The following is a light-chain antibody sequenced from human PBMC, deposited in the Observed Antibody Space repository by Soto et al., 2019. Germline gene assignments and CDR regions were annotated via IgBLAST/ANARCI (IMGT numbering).Light chain of an antibody. Sequence: IVMTQSPATLSVSPGERATLSCRASQNINSNLAWYQQKPGQAPRLLIYGASTRATGIPARFSGSGSGTEFTLTISSLQSEDFAVYYCQQYNNWPFTFGGGTKVEIK. V-gene: IGKV3-15*01. CDR2: GAS. CDR1: QNINSN. CDR3: QQYNNWPFT. J-gene: IGKJ4*01.